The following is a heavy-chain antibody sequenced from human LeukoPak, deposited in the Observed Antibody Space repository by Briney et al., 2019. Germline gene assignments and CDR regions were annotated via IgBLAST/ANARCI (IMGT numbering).Heavy chain of an antibody. V-gene: IGHV3-30-3*01. Sequence: GGSLRLSCAASGFTFSSYAMHWVRQAPGKGLEWVAVTSYDGSNKYYADSVKGRFTISRDNSKNTLYLQMNSLRAEDTAVYYCARALEYYYGSGSPSRVYYYYGMDVWGQGTTVTVSS. CDR1: GFTFSSYA. J-gene: IGHJ6*02. CDR2: TSYDGSNK. CDR3: ARALEYYYGSGSPSRVYYYYGMDV. D-gene: IGHD3-10*01.